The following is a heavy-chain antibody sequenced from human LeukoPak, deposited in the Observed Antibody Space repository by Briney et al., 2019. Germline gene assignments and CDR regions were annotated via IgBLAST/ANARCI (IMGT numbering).Heavy chain of an antibody. J-gene: IGHJ4*02. V-gene: IGHV4-59*01. CDR3: ARGPRSIDY. D-gene: IGHD2/OR15-2a*01. CDR1: GSTISNCF. CDR2: IIYGGTT. Sequence: SETLSLTCTVAGSTISNCFWSWIRQPPGEGLEWIGHIIYGGTTNYNPSLKTRVTISIDTSKNQFSLKLSSVTAADTAVYYCARGPRSIDYWGQGTLVTVSS.